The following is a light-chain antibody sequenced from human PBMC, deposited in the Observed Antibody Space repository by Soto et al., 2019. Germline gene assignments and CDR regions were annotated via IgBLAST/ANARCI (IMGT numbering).Light chain of an antibody. CDR2: WAS. J-gene: IGKJ4*01. CDR1: QSVLYSSNNKNY. V-gene: IGKV4-1*01. Sequence: DIVMTQSPDSLAVSLGERAAINCKSGQSVLYSSNNKNYLSWYQQKPGQPPKLLIYWASTRESGVPDRFSGSGSGTEFTLTISSLQSEDFAVYYCQQYNNWPPLTFDGGTKVDIK. CDR3: QQYNNWPPLT.